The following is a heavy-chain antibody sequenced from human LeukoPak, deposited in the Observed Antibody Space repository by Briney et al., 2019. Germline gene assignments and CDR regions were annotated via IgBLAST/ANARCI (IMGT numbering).Heavy chain of an antibody. CDR3: ARDGVATWDY. V-gene: IGHV3-21*01. CDR2: ISSSSSYI. D-gene: IGHD5-12*01. Sequence: GGSLRLSCAASGFTFSSCSMNWVRQAPGKGLEWVSSISSSSSYIYYADSVKGRFTISRDNAKNSLYLQMNSLRAEDTAVYYCARDGVATWDYWGQGTLVTVSS. CDR1: GFTFSSCS. J-gene: IGHJ4*02.